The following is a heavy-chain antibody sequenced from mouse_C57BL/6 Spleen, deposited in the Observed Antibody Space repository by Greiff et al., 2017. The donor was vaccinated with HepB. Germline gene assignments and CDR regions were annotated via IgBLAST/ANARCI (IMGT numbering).Heavy chain of an antibody. CDR1: GYTFTSYT. J-gene: IGHJ2*01. Sequence: QVQLQQSGAELARPGASVKMSCKASGYTFTSYTMHWVNQRPGQGLEWIGYINPSSGYTKYNQKFKDKATLTADKSSSTAYMQRSSLTSEDSAVYYCAREDSNFDYWGQGTTLTVSS. D-gene: IGHD2-5*01. CDR2: INPSSGYT. V-gene: IGHV1-4*01. CDR3: AREDSNFDY.